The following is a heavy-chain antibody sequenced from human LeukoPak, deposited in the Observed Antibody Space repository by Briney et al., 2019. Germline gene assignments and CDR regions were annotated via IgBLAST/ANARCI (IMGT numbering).Heavy chain of an antibody. D-gene: IGHD3-10*02. CDR2: ISGSGGST. CDR3: AKDIRLSYVGDDY. J-gene: IGHJ4*02. CDR1: GYTFSSYA. V-gene: IGHV3-23*01. Sequence: PGGSLRLSCAASGYTFSSYAMSWVRQAPGKGLEWVSAISGSGGSTYYADSVKGRFTISRDNSKNTLYLQMNSLRAENTAVYYCAKDIRLSYVGDDYWGQGTLVTVSS.